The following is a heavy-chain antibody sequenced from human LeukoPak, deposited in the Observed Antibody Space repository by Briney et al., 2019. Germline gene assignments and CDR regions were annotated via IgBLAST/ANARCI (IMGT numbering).Heavy chain of an antibody. V-gene: IGHV1-8*01. CDR2: MNPNSGNT. CDR1: GYTFTSYD. D-gene: IGHD5-12*01. J-gene: IGHJ5*02. CDR3: ARGLVARFDP. Sequence: ASVKVSCKASGYTFTSYDINWVRQATGQGLEWMGWMNPNSGNTGYSTKFQGRVTMTRDTSISTAYMELSSLRSEDTAVYYCARGLVARFDPWGQGTLVTVSS.